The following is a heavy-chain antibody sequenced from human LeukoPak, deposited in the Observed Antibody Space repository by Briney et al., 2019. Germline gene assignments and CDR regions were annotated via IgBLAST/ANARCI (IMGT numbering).Heavy chain of an antibody. CDR1: GFTFSNYW. V-gene: IGHV3-74*01. CDR2: IRGDGNSL. J-gene: IGHJ3*02. CDR3: ATNTYADYVSFDI. D-gene: IGHD2-2*01. Sequence: PGGSLRLSCAASGFTFSNYWMHWVRQPPGRGLEWVSRIRGDGNSLSYAASVKGRFTISRDDAKNTLCLQMNSLRAEDTAVYYCATNTYADYVSFDIWGQGTMVTVSS.